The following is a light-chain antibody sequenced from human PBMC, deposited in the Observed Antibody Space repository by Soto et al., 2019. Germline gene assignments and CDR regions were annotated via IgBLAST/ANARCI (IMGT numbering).Light chain of an antibody. Sequence: QSVLTQPPSVSGAPGQRVTMSCTGSSSNIGAGYDVHWYQQLPGTAPKLLISGNTNRPSGVPDRFSGSKSGTSASLAITGLQAEDEADYYCQSYDSRLSGYVFGTGTKVTVL. CDR3: QSYDSRLSGYV. V-gene: IGLV1-40*01. CDR1: SSNIGAGYD. J-gene: IGLJ1*01. CDR2: GNT.